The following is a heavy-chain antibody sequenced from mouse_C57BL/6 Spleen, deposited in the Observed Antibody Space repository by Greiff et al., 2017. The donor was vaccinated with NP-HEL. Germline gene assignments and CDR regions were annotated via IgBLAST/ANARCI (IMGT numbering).Heavy chain of an antibody. CDR1: GFTFSDYG. Sequence: EVQVVESGGGLVKPGGSLKLSCAASGFTFSDYGMHWVRQAPEKGLEWVAYISSGRSTIYYADTVKGRFTITRDNAKNTLFLQMTSLGSEDTAMYYCARLGNLFFDYWGQCTTLTVAS. CDR3: ARLGNLFFDY. D-gene: IGHD2-1*01. J-gene: IGHJ2*01. V-gene: IGHV5-17*01. CDR2: ISSGRSTI.